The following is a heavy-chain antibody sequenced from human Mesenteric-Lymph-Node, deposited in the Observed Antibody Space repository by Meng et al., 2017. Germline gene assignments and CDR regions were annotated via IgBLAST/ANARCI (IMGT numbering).Heavy chain of an antibody. CDR2: IYYSGST. Sequence: QGQLQESVPGLVTPSHTLSLTCTVSGGSISSGGFYWSWIRQHPGKGLEWIGYIYYSGSTYYNPSLRSRVAISIDTSKNQFSLKLTSVTAADTAVYFCARTNYGDYNWFDPWGQGTLVTVSS. V-gene: IGHV4-31*03. J-gene: IGHJ5*02. CDR1: GGSISSGGFY. CDR3: ARTNYGDYNWFDP. D-gene: IGHD4-17*01.